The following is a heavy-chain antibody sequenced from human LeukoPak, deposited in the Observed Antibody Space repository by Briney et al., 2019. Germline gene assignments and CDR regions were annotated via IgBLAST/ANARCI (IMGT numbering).Heavy chain of an antibody. V-gene: IGHV4-59*08. J-gene: IGHJ2*01. D-gene: IGHD2-2*01. Sequence: KPSETLSLTCTVSGGSISSYYWSWIRQPPGKGLEWIGYIYYSGSTNYNPSLKSRVTISVDTSKNQFSLKLSSVTAADTAVYYCASLGYCSSTSCYGGWYFDLWGRGTLVTVSS. CDR1: GGSISSYY. CDR3: ASLGYCSSTSCYGGWYFDL. CDR2: IYYSGST.